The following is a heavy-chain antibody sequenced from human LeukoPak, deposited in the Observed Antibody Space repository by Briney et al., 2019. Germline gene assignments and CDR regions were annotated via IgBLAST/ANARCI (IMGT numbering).Heavy chain of an antibody. J-gene: IGHJ5*02. V-gene: IGHV1-18*01. D-gene: IGHD2-15*01. CDR1: GGTFSSYA. CDR2: ISAYNGNT. Sequence: ASVKVSCKASGGTFSSYAISWVRQAPGQGLEWMGWISAYNGNTNYAQKLQGRVTMTTDTSTSTAYMELRSLRSDDTAVYYCARDPKDIVVVVAAPNWFDPWGQGTLVTVSS. CDR3: ARDPKDIVVVVAAPNWFDP.